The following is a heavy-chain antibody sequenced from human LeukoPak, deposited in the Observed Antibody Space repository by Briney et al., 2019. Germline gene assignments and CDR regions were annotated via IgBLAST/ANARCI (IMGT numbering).Heavy chain of an antibody. V-gene: IGHV1-18*01. D-gene: IGHD4-17*01. CDR1: GYTFTSYG. J-gene: IGHJ6*02. CDR2: ISAYNGNT. CDR3: ARENGDDPNYYYYYGMDV. Sequence: GASVKVSCKASGYTFTSYGISWVRQAPGQGLEWMGWISAYNGNTNYAQKLQGRVTMTTDTSTSTAYMELRSLRSDDTAVYYCARENGDDPNYYYYYGMDVWGQGTTVTVSS.